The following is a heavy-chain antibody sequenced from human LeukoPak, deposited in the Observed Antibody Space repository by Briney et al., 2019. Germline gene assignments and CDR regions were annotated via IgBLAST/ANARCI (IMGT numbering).Heavy chain of an antibody. V-gene: IGHV3-23*01. D-gene: IGHD6-13*01. CDR1: GFTFSSYG. Sequence: GGSLRLSXAASGFTFSSYGMSWVRQAPGKGLEWGSGISGSGGSTYYADSVKGRFTISRDNSKNTLYLQMNSLRAEDTAVYYCAKALYSSSWYGLYWGQGTLVTVSS. CDR2: ISGSGGST. J-gene: IGHJ4*02. CDR3: AKALYSSSWYGLY.